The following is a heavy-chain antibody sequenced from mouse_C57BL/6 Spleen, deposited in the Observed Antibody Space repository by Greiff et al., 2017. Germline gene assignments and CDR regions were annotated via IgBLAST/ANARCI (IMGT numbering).Heavy chain of an antibody. CDR3: AGYYGSSLVY. Sequence: VQLVESGAELVKPGASVKISCKASGYAFSSYWLNWVKQRPGKGLEWIGQIYPGDGDTNYKGKFKGKATLTADKSSSTAYMQLGSLTSKDSAVYFCAGYYGSSLVYWGQGTTLTVSS. V-gene: IGHV1-80*01. CDR2: IYPGDGDT. D-gene: IGHD1-1*01. J-gene: IGHJ2*01. CDR1: GYAFSSYW.